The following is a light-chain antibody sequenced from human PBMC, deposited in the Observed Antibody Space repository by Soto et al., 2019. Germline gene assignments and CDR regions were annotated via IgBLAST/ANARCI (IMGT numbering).Light chain of an antibody. CDR3: QQSYTSPPVT. CDR1: RSISNY. Sequence: DLQMTQSPSSLSASVGDRVTIACRASRSISNYLNWYKQKPGEAPQLLIYHASNLQSGVPPRFSVSESETDFTLTISSLQPEDFATYYCQQSYTSPPVTFGGGTKVEIK. CDR2: HAS. J-gene: IGKJ4*01. V-gene: IGKV1-39*01.